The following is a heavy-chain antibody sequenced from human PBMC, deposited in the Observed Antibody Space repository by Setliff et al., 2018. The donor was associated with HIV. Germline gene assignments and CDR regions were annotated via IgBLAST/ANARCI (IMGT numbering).Heavy chain of an antibody. CDR3: AKDTNPKSGYGYGFGY. D-gene: IGHD5-12*01. CDR1: GFTFSNAW. J-gene: IGHJ4*02. Sequence: PGGSLRLSCAAAGFTFSNAWMTWVRQAPGKGPEWVANIKTDGSEKFYVDSVKGRFTISRDNAKNSLYLQMNSLRAEDTAVYYCAKDTNPKSGYGYGFGYWGQGTLVTVSS. V-gene: IGHV3-7*01. CDR2: IKTDGSEK.